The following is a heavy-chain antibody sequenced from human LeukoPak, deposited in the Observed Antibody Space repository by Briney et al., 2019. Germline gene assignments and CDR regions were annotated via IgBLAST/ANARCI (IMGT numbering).Heavy chain of an antibody. J-gene: IGHJ4*02. CDR2: IYYSGST. D-gene: IGHD3-22*01. Sequence: PSETLSLTCTVSGGSISSGTYYWGWIRQPPGKGLEWIGSIYYSGSTYYNPSLKSRVTISVDTSKNQFSLKLSSVTAADTAVYYCARLQYYYDSSGSPEYWGQGTLVTVSS. CDR3: ARLQYYYDSSGSPEY. CDR1: GGSISSGTYY. V-gene: IGHV4-39*01.